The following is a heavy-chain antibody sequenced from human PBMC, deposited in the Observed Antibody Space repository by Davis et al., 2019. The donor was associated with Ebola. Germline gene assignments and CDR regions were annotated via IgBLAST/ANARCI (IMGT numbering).Heavy chain of an antibody. CDR1: GFSLSTSGVG. J-gene: IGHJ4*02. CDR2: IDWDDDK. D-gene: IGHD3-22*01. Sequence: SGPTLVKPTQTLTLTCTFSGFSLSTSGVGVGWIRQPPGKALEWLALIDWDDDKYYSTSLKTRLTISKDTSKNQVVLTMTNMDPVDTATYYCARMLSTGDSSGYSPFDYWGQGTLVTVSS. V-gene: IGHV2-70*01. CDR3: ARMLSTGDSSGYSPFDY.